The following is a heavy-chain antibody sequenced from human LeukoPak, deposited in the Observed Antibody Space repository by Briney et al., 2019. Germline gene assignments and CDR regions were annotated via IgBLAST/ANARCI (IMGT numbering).Heavy chain of an antibody. CDR1: GFTFSSFA. Sequence: PGGSLRLSCAASGFTFSSFAMSWVRQAPGKGLEWVSTISGSGGGTWYADSVKGRFAISRDNSKNTLYLQMNSLRAEDTAVYYCAKRPGIAVAGDMGGFLDYWGQGTLVTVSS. V-gene: IGHV3-23*01. CDR3: AKRPGIAVAGDMGGFLDY. J-gene: IGHJ4*02. D-gene: IGHD6-19*01. CDR2: ISGSGGGT.